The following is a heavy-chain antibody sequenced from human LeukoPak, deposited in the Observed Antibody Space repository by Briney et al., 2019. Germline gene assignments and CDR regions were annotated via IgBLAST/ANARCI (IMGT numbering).Heavy chain of an antibody. CDR1: GGSISSGSYY. D-gene: IGHD3-10*01. CDR3: AREGPPKGSGVPRWFGP. Sequence: SETLSLTCTVSGGSISSGSYYWSWIRQPAGKGLEWIGRIYTSGSTNYNPSLKSRVTISVDTSKNQFSLKLSSVTAADTAVYYCAREGPPKGSGVPRWFGPWGQGTLVTVSS. CDR2: IYTSGST. V-gene: IGHV4-61*02. J-gene: IGHJ5*02.